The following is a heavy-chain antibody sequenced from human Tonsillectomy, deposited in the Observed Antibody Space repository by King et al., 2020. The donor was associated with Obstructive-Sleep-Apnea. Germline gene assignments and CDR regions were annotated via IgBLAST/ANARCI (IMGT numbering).Heavy chain of an antibody. J-gene: IGHJ5*02. D-gene: IGHD2-2*01. Sequence: VQLQESGPGLAKPSQTLSLTCTVSGGSISSGDYYWSWIRQPPGKGLEWIGYIYYSGSTYYNPSLKSRVTISVDTSKNQFSLKLSSVTAADTAVYYCARDRHCSSTSCYEFDPWGQGTLVTVSS. CDR2: IYYSGST. V-gene: IGHV4-30-4*01. CDR1: GGSISSGDYY. CDR3: ARDRHCSSTSCYEFDP.